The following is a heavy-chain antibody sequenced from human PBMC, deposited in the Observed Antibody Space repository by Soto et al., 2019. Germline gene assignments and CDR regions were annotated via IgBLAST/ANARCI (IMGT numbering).Heavy chain of an antibody. CDR2: INNEGSAT. J-gene: IGHJ6*02. D-gene: IGHD4-17*01. CDR3: ARGGYGAQGDYYGMDV. Sequence: EVQLVESGGGLVQPGGSLRLSCVVSGFTFSSYWMHWVRQTPGEGLVWVSRINNEGSATNYADSVRGRFTISRDIAKNXLHLQMNSLRADDTGVYYCARGGYGAQGDYYGMDVWGQGTTVTVSS. V-gene: IGHV3-74*01. CDR1: GFTFSSYW.